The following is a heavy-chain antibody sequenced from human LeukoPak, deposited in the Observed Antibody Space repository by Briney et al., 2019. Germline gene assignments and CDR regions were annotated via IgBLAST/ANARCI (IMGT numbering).Heavy chain of an antibody. Sequence: WGSLRLSCAASGFTFSRYWMHWVRQAPGKGLVWVSRINSDGSSTTYADSVKGRFTISRDNAKNTLYLQMNSLRAEDTAVYYCAKVYNDYDDYAQANSAFNIWGQGTMVTVSS. V-gene: IGHV3-74*03. J-gene: IGHJ3*02. CDR1: GFTFSRYW. CDR2: INSDGSST. D-gene: IGHD4-17*01. CDR3: AKVYNDYDDYAQANSAFNI.